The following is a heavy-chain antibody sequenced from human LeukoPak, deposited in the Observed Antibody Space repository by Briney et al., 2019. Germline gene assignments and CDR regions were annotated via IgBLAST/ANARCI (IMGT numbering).Heavy chain of an antibody. D-gene: IGHD5-18*01. CDR2: VSYTGIS. Sequence: SETLSLTCTVSGDSLSTYYWNWIRQSPGRGLEWIGYVSYTGISDYNPSLKSRVTISIDTSKDQFSLRLTSVTAADTASYYCATTGGYSYGTFDYWGQGRPVTVSS. CDR1: GDSLSTYY. V-gene: IGHV4-59*08. J-gene: IGHJ4*02. CDR3: ATTGGYSYGTFDY.